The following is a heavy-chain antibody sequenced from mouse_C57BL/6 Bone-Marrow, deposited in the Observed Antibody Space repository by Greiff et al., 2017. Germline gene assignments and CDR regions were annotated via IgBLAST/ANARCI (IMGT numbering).Heavy chain of an antibody. J-gene: IGHJ4*01. CDR1: GFTFSSYA. Sequence: EVKLVESGGGLVKPGGSLKLSCAASGFTFSSYAMSWVRQTPEKRLEWVATISDGGSYTYYPDNVKGRFTISRDNAKNNLYLQMSHLKSEDTAMYYCARVLYDYGWMDYWCQGTSVTVSS. CDR3: ARVLYDYGWMDY. CDR2: ISDGGSYT. D-gene: IGHD2-4*01. V-gene: IGHV5-4*03.